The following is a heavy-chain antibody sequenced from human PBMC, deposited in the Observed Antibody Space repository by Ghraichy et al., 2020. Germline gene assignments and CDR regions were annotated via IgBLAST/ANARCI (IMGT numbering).Heavy chain of an antibody. J-gene: IGHJ5*02. CDR1: GGTFSSYA. CDR3: ARAWSVLRYFDWLSYNWFDP. D-gene: IGHD3-9*01. Sequence: SVKVSCKASGGTFSSYAISWVRQAPGQGLEWMGGIIPIFGTANYAQKFQGRVTITTDESTSTAYMELSSLRSEDTAVYYCARAWSVLRYFDWLSYNWFDPWGQGTLVTVSS. CDR2: IIPIFGTA. V-gene: IGHV1-69*05.